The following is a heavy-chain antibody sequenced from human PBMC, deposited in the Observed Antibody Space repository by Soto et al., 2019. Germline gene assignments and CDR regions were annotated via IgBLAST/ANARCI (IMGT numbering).Heavy chain of an antibody. J-gene: IGHJ4*02. V-gene: IGHV1-3*01. CDR2: INAGNGNT. CDR3: ARDHDTGWTYYDSLTGYYSRSILEY. CDR1: GYTFTSYA. Sequence: ASVKVSCKASGYTFTSYAMHWVRQAPGQRLEWMGWINAGNGNTKYSQKFQGRVTITRDTSASTAYMELSSLRSEDTAVYYCARDHDTGWTYYDSLTGYYSRSILEYWGQGTLVTVSS. D-gene: IGHD3-9*01.